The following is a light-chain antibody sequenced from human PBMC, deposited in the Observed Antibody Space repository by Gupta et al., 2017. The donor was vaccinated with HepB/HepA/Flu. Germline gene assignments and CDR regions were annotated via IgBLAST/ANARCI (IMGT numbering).Light chain of an antibody. CDR3: MQYTHWPHT. CDR2: KVS. J-gene: IGKJ2*01. Sequence: DVVMTQSPLSLPVTLGQPASISCSSSQSLVQTEGNTYLNWFHQGPGQSPRRLIYKVSNRDSGVPDRFSGSGSGTDFTLQISRVEAEDVGVYYCMQYTHWPHTFGQGTKLEIK. V-gene: IGKV2-30*02. CDR1: QSLVQTEGNTY.